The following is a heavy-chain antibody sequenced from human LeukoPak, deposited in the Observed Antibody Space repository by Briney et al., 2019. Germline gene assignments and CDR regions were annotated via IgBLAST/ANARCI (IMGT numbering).Heavy chain of an antibody. CDR2: ISSSGSTI. V-gene: IGHV3-11*01. CDR1: GFTFSDYY. J-gene: IGHJ3*02. Sequence: GGSLRLSCAASGFTFSDYYISWIRQAPGKGLEWVSYISSSGSTIYYADSVKGRFTISRDNAKNSLYLQMNSLRAEDTAVYYCASSEGELVPDAFDIWGQGTMVTVSS. D-gene: IGHD6-13*01. CDR3: ASSEGELVPDAFDI.